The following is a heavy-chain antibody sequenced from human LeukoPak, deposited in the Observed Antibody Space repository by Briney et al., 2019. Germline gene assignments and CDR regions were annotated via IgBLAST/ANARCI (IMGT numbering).Heavy chain of an antibody. D-gene: IGHD3-22*01. J-gene: IGHJ4*02. CDR3: AKGHDSSGFDY. CDR1: GFTFSSYG. V-gene: IGHV3-30*18. CDR2: ISYDGSNK. Sequence: GGSLRLSCAASGFTFSSYGMHWVRQAPGKGLEWVAVISYDGSNKYYADSVKDRFTISRDNSKNTLYLQMNSLRAEDTAVYYCAKGHDSSGFDYWDQGTLVTVSS.